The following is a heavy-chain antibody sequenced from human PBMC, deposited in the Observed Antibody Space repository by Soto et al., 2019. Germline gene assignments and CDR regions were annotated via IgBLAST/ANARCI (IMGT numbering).Heavy chain of an antibody. D-gene: IGHD2-2*01. CDR1: GDSIISSSYY. CDR3: ARIVVIPAAPNYYNYYGVDV. CDR2: MYYSGST. V-gene: IGHV4-39*01. Sequence: SETLSLTCTVSGDSIISSSYYWAWIRQSPGKGLEWIGNMYYSGSTYYNLSLKSRVTMSVDTSKNQFSLKISSVTAADTSVYYCARIVVIPAAPNYYNYYGVDVWGQGTTVT. J-gene: IGHJ6*02.